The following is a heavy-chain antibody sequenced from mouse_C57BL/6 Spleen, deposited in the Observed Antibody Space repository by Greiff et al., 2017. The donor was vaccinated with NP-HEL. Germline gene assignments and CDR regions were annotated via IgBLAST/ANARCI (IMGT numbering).Heavy chain of an antibody. CDR2: IDPSDSYT. Sequence: QVQLQQPGAELVRPGTSVKLSCKASGYTFTSYWMHWVKQRPGQGLEWIGVIDPSDSYTNYNQKFKGKATLTVDTSSSTAYMQLSSLTSEDSAVYYCARSQLRPYARDYWGQGTSVTVSS. CDR1: GYTFTSYW. J-gene: IGHJ4*01. V-gene: IGHV1-59*01. D-gene: IGHD3-2*02. CDR3: ARSQLRPYARDY.